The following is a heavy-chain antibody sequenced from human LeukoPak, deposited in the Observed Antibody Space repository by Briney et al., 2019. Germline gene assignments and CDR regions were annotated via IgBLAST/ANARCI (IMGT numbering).Heavy chain of an antibody. D-gene: IGHD3-10*01. CDR3: ARRRRTLYGSGSYTFDY. J-gene: IGHJ4*02. CDR1: GGSFSGNY. V-gene: IGHV4-34*01. CDR2: INHTGST. Sequence: PSETLSLTCTVYGGSFSGNYWSWIRQPPGKGLEWIGEINHTGSTNYNPSLKSRVTISVDTSKNQFSLKLSSVTAADTAVYYCARRRRTLYGSGSYTFDYWGQGTLVTVSS.